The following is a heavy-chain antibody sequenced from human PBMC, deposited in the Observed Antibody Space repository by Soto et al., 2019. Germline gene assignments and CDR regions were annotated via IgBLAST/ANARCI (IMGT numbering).Heavy chain of an antibody. CDR3: ARGADYDSSGIRLNWFDP. CDR2: ISSSSSTI. J-gene: IGHJ5*02. CDR1: GFTFSTYS. V-gene: IGHV3-48*02. Sequence: PGGSLRLSCAASGFTFSTYSMNWVRQAPGEGLEWVSYISSSSSTIYYADSVKGRFTISRDNAKNSLYLQMNSLRDEDTAVYYCARGADYDSSGIRLNWFDPWGQGTLVTVSS. D-gene: IGHD3-22*01.